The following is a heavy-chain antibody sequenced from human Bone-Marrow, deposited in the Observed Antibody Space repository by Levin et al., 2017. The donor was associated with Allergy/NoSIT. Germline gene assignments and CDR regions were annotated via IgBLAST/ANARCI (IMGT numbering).Heavy chain of an antibody. V-gene: IGHV3-21*06. CDR2: ISSSSGYI. CDR3: ARDRGGSYPAPFEY. D-gene: IGHD1-26*01. Sequence: GESLKISCGVSGFTFGSYTMNWVRQAPGKGLEWLSSISSSSGYIYYGDSVKGRFISSRDNAKNSLYLQMSRLRVEDTAIYYCARDRGGSYPAPFEYWGQGTLVTVSS. J-gene: IGHJ4*02. CDR1: GFTFGSYT.